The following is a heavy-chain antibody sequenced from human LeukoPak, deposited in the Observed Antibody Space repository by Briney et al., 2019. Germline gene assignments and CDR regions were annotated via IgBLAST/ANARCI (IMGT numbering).Heavy chain of an antibody. CDR2: ITNSGTTI. Sequence: GGSLRLSCAASGFTLSDYYMSWIRQAPGKGLEWISYITNSGTTIYYADSVKGRFTISRDNAKNSLYLQMNSLRAEDTAVYYCAREGYYDSSGYGVGYWGQGTLVTVSS. CDR3: AREGYYDSSGYGVGY. CDR1: GFTLSDYY. V-gene: IGHV3-11*01. D-gene: IGHD3-22*01. J-gene: IGHJ4*02.